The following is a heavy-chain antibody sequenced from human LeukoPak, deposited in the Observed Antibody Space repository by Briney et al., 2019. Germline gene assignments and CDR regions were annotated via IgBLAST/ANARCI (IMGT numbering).Heavy chain of an antibody. D-gene: IGHD3-10*01. CDR2: INQDGSET. Sequence: PGGSLRLSCAVSGFSFSTYWMAWVRQAPGKGLEWVANINQDGSETNYVDSVKGRFTISRDNARNLFFLQMNSLRAEDTAVHYCAGWLKGISAPRYFDNWGQGTLVTDSS. J-gene: IGHJ4*02. V-gene: IGHV3-7*01. CDR3: AGWLKGISAPRYFDN. CDR1: GFSFSTYW.